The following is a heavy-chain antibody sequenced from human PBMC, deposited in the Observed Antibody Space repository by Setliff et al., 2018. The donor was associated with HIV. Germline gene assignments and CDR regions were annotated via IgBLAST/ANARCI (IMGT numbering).Heavy chain of an antibody. Sequence: GGSLRLSCAASRFDFNNYWMCWVRQAPGKGLEWVANIGQDGSEKNYVDSVKGRFTISRDNAKNSMDLQMNSLRAEDTGVYFCAKDSAKRRLYQGPGYFDAWGRGTLVTVSS. V-gene: IGHV3-7*01. D-gene: IGHD1-1*01. CDR1: RFDFNNYW. CDR3: AKDSAKRRLYQGPGYFDA. CDR2: IGQDGSEK. J-gene: IGHJ2*01.